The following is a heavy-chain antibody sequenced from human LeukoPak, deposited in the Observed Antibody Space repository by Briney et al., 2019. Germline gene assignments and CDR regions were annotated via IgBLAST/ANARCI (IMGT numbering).Heavy chain of an antibody. Sequence: SGGSLRLSCAASGFTFSNAWMSWVRQAPGKGLEWVGRIKSKTDGGTTDYAAPVKGRFTILRDDSINTLYLQMNSLKTEDTAVYYCTTDYGSGSYHYFNYWGQGTLVTVSS. V-gene: IGHV3-15*01. CDR2: IKSKTDGGTT. CDR3: TTDYGSGSYHYFNY. J-gene: IGHJ4*02. D-gene: IGHD3-10*01. CDR1: GFTFSNAW.